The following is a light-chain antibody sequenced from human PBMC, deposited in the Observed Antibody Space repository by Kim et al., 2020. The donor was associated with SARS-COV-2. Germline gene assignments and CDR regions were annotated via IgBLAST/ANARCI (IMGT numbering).Light chain of an antibody. V-gene: IGLV1-40*01. CDR1: TSNIGAGYY. Sequence: VTISWTGSTSNIGAGYYVQWYQQLPGTAPKLLIYGDSNRPSGVPDRFSGSKSGTSASLAITGLQAEDEADYYCQSYDRSLSGSSYVFGTGTKVTVL. J-gene: IGLJ1*01. CDR3: QSYDRSLSGSSYV. CDR2: GDS.